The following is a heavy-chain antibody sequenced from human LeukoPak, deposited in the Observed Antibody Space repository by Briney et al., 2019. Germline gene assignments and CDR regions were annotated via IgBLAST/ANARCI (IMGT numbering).Heavy chain of an antibody. CDR1: GFTFTTYA. CDR3: ATSIVGATSSY. V-gene: IGHV3-23*01. CDR2: ITRSGDNT. D-gene: IGHD1-26*01. Sequence: AGGSLRLSCAASGFTFTTYAMSWVRQAPGKGLEWVSSITRSGDNTYYADSVKGRLTISRDNSKNTLYLQMNSLRAEDTAVYYCATSIVGATSSYWGQGTLVTVSS. J-gene: IGHJ4*02.